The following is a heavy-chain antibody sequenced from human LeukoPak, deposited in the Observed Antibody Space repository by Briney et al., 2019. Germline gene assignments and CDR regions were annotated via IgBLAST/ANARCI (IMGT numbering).Heavy chain of an antibody. CDR2: ISSSGSTI. J-gene: IGHJ6*02. Sequence: GGSLRLSCAASGFTFSSYEMSWVRQAPGKGLEWVSYISSSGSTIYYADSVKGRFTISRDNAKNSLYLQMISLRAEDTAVYYCARDLCSSTSCYDGVPNYYYGMDVWGQGTTVTVSS. CDR1: GFTFSSYE. CDR3: ARDLCSSTSCYDGVPNYYYGMDV. V-gene: IGHV3-48*03. D-gene: IGHD2-2*01.